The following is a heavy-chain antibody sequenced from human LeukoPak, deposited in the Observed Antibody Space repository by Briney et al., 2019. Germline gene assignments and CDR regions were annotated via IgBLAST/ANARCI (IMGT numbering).Heavy chain of an antibody. CDR3: ARGPRENSSGWYAGGYYYGMDV. CDR2: IYYSGST. Sequence: SETLSLTCTVSGGSISSYYWSWIRQPPGKGLEWIGYIYYSGSTNHNPSLKSRVTISVDTSKNQFSLKLSSVTAADTAVYYCARGPRENSSGWYAGGYYYGMDVWGQGTTVTVSS. CDR1: GGSISSYY. V-gene: IGHV4-59*01. J-gene: IGHJ6*02. D-gene: IGHD6-19*01.